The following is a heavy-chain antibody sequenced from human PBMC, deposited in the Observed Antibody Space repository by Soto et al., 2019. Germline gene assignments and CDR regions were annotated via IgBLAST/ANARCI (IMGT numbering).Heavy chain of an antibody. CDR1: GGSFSSYY. CDR2: IYYSGST. Sequence: PSETLSLTCAVYGGSFSSYYWSWIRQPPGKGLEWIGYIYYSGSTNYNPSLKSRVTISVDTSKNQFSLKLSSVTAADTAVYYCASALTFGGVIASFDAFDIWGKGTMVTVS. D-gene: IGHD3-16*02. CDR3: ASALTFGGVIASFDAFDI. J-gene: IGHJ3*02. V-gene: IGHV4-59*01.